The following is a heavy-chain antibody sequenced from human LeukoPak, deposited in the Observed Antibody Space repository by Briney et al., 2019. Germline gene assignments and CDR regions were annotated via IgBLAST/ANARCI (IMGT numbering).Heavy chain of an antibody. V-gene: IGHV1-69*05. CDR3: AIQGDIVISWFDP. CDR2: IIPIFGTA. CDR1: GGTFSSYA. J-gene: IGHJ5*02. Sequence: SGKVSCKASGGTFSSYAISWVRQAPGQGLEWMGGIIPIFGTANYAQKFQGRVTITTDESTSTAYMELSSLRSEDTAVYYCAIQGDIVISWFDPWGQGTLVTVSS. D-gene: IGHD2-15*01.